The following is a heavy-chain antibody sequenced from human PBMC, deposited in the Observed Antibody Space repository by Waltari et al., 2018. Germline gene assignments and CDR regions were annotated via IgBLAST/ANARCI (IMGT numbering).Heavy chain of an antibody. V-gene: IGHV4-39*01. J-gene: IGHJ4*02. CDR2: IHYSGST. D-gene: IGHD1-26*01. CDR1: GGSISTSSYY. CDR3: ARRVGEATTFDY. Sequence: QLQLQESGPGLVKPSETLSLTCSVSGGSISTSSYYWGWIRQPPGKGLEWIGSIHYSGSTDYTPSLKSRVTISVDTSKNQFSLRLTSVTAADTAVYYCARRVGEATTFDYWGQGTLVTVSS.